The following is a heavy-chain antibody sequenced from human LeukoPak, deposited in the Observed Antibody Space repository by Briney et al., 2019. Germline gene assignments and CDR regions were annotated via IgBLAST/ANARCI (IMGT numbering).Heavy chain of an antibody. Sequence: GGSLRLSCAASGFTFSSYSMNWVRQAPGKGLEWVSSISSSSSYIYYADSVKGRFTISRDNAKNSLYLQMNSLRAEDTAVYYCARDIRGVRAMEPKGVDYWGQGTLVTVSS. J-gene: IGHJ4*02. CDR1: GFTFSSYS. V-gene: IGHV3-21*01. CDR2: ISSSSSYI. CDR3: ARDIRGVRAMEPKGVDY. D-gene: IGHD5-18*01.